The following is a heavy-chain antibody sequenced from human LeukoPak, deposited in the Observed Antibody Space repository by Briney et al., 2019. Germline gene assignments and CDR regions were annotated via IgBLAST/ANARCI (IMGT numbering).Heavy chain of an antibody. D-gene: IGHD6-13*01. Sequence: SETLSLTCTVSGGSISSSSYYWGWIRQPPGKGLEWIGSIYYSGSTYYNPSPKSRVTISVDTSKNQFSLKLSSVTAADTAVYYCARGSSIAAAGTSYFDYWGQGTLVTVSS. V-gene: IGHV4-39*07. CDR3: ARGSSIAAAGTSYFDY. J-gene: IGHJ4*02. CDR1: GGSISSSSYY. CDR2: IYYSGST.